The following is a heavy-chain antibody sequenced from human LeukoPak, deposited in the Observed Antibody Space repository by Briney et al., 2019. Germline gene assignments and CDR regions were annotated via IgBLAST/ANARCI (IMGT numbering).Heavy chain of an antibody. Sequence: SETLSLTCIVPGDSISSSIYSWGWIRQPPGKGLEWIASFYYGGSPYHNPSLKSRVTISVDTSKNQFSLELNSVTAADTAVYYCARHYGSGTYYYSFDSWGQGTLVTVSS. J-gene: IGHJ4*02. CDR2: FYYGGSP. CDR3: ARHYGSGTYYYSFDS. D-gene: IGHD3-10*01. CDR1: GDSISSSIYS. V-gene: IGHV4-39*01.